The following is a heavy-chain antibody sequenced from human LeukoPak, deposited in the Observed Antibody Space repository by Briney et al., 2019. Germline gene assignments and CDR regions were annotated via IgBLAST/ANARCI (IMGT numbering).Heavy chain of an antibody. D-gene: IGHD6-19*01. J-gene: IGHJ4*02. V-gene: IGHV4-39*01. Sequence: SETLSLTCTVSGGSISSSIYYWGWIRQPPGKGLEWIGSIYYSGSTYYNPSLKSRVTISVDTSKKQFSLKLSSVTAADTAVYYCARLPSDSSGWYRFDYWGQGTLIIVS. CDR3: ARLPSDSSGWYRFDY. CDR1: GGSISSSIYY. CDR2: IYYSGST.